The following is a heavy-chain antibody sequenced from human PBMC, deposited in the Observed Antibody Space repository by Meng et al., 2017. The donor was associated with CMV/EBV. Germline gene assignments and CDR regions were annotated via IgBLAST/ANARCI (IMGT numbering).Heavy chain of an antibody. J-gene: IGHJ4*02. V-gene: IGHV4-34*01. D-gene: IGHD3-22*01. CDR1: GGSFSGYY. CDR2: INHSGST. CDR3: ARGGPNDSSGYYPYYFDY. Sequence: HVQLQPWGAGLLKPSGTLSLTCAVYGGSFSGYYWSWIRQPPGKGLEWIGEINHSGSTNYNPSLKSRVTISVDTSKNQFSLKLSSVTAADTAVYYCARGGPNDSSGYYPYYFDYWGQGTLVTVSS.